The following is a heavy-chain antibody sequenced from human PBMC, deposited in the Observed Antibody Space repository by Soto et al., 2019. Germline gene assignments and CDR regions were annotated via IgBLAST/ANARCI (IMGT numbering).Heavy chain of an antibody. J-gene: IGHJ4*02. CDR3: AREAAGIDY. CDR2: IYHSGST. V-gene: IGHV4-34*01. Sequence: ETLSLTCAVYGGSFSGYYWSWIRQPPGKGLEWIGEIYHSGSTNYNPSLKSRVTISVDTSKNQFSLKLSSVTAADTAVYYCAREAAGIDYWGQGTLVTVSS. CDR1: GGSFSGYY. D-gene: IGHD6-19*01.